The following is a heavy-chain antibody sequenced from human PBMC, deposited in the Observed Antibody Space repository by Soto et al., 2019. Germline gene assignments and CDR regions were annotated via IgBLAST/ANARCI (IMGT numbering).Heavy chain of an antibody. D-gene: IGHD2-21*01. J-gene: IGHJ5*02. CDR2: IYHSGST. V-gene: IGHV4-31*03. CDR1: GDSISRGGYY. Sequence: VQLQESGPGLVKPSQTLSLSCTVSGDSISRGGYYWNWIRQHPRKGLEWIGYIYHSGSTNYNPSLKSRVTISVDTSKNQLSLELTNVTAADTAVYYCVRAGAGAYGLEWFGPWGQGILVTVSS. CDR3: VRAGAGAYGLEWFGP.